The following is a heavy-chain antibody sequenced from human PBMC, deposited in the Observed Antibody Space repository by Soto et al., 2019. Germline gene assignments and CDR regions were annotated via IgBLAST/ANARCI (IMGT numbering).Heavy chain of an antibody. V-gene: IGHV4-30-4*01. D-gene: IGHD3-22*01. CDR1: GGSISSDNYY. CDR2: IYYSGST. Sequence: SETLSLTCTVSGGSISSDNYYWSWIRQPPGKGLEWIGYIYYSGSTYYNPSLKSRLIISLDTSKNQFSLKLSSVTAADTAVYYCASTSYFDNSSSAYWGQGTLVTVSS. CDR3: ASTSYFDNSSSAY. J-gene: IGHJ4*02.